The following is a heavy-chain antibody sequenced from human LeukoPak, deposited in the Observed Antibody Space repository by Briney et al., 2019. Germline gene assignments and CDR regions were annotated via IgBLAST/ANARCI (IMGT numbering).Heavy chain of an antibody. CDR1: GFTFSSYW. CDR3: ARYRGSGALSSGWFYFDQ. D-gene: IGHD6-19*01. V-gene: IGHV3-7*01. J-gene: IGHJ4*02. Sequence: PGGSLRLSCTASGFTFSSYWMNWVRQAPGTGLEWVANINQDGSTKYYLDSVKGRFSISRDNAKNSLYLQMNSLRAEDTAVYYCARYRGSGALSSGWFYFDQWGQGTLVTVSS. CDR2: INQDGSTK.